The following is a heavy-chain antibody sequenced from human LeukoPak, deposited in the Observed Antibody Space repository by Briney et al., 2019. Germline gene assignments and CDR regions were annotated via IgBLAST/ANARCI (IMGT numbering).Heavy chain of an antibody. CDR3: ARDYCSGGSCYSAY. Sequence: PGGSLRLSCAASGFTVSSNYMTRVRQAPGKGLEWVSVIYSGGSTNYADSVKGRFTISRDNSKNTLYLQMNSLRAEDTAVYYCARDYCSGGSCYSAYWGQGTLVTVSS. D-gene: IGHD2-15*01. V-gene: IGHV3-53*01. CDR1: GFTVSSNY. J-gene: IGHJ4*02. CDR2: IYSGGST.